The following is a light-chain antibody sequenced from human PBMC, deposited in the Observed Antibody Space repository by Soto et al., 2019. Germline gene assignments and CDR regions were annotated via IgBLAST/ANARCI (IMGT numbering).Light chain of an antibody. CDR1: SSDVGGYNY. CDR2: EVS. CDR3: SSYTSSSALEV. J-gene: IGLJ1*01. V-gene: IGLV2-14*01. Sequence: QSALTQPASVSGSPGQSITISCTGTSSDVGGYNYVSWYQQHPGKAPKLMIYEVSNRPSGVSNRFSGSKSGNTASRTISGLQAEDEADYYCSSYTSSSALEVFGTGTKLTVL.